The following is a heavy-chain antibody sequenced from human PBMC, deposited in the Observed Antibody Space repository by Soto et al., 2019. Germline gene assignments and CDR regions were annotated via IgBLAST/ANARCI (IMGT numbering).Heavy chain of an antibody. CDR1: GGSISSSNW. V-gene: IGHV4-4*02. D-gene: IGHD2-15*01. Sequence: SETLSLTCAVSGGSISSSNWWSWVRQPPGKGLEWIGEIYHSGSTNYNPSLKNRVTISVDKSKNQFSLKLSSVTAADTAVYYCARVGYCSGGSCYSNLFDPWGQGTLVTVSA. CDR2: IYHSGST. J-gene: IGHJ5*02. CDR3: ARVGYCSGGSCYSNLFDP.